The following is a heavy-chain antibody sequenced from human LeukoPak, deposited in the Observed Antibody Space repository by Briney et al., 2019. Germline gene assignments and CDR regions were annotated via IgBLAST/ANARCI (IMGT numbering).Heavy chain of an antibody. CDR3: ARSQLIVVVAATWASSDY. D-gene: IGHD2-15*01. J-gene: IGHJ4*02. V-gene: IGHV3-7*01. Sequence: GGSLRLSCAASGFTFSNYWMSWVRQAPGKGLEWVANIKQDGSEKYYVDSVKGRFTISRDNAKNSLYLQMNSLRAEDTAVYYCARSQLIVVVAATWASSDYWGRGTLVTVSS. CDR1: GFTFSNYW. CDR2: IKQDGSEK.